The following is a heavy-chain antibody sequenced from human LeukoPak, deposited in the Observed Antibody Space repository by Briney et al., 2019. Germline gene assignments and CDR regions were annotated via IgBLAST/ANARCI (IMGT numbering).Heavy chain of an antibody. CDR1: GFTFSSYG. V-gene: IGHV3-30*18. Sequence: PGGSLRLSCAASGFTFSSYGMHWVRQAPGKGLEWVAVISYDGSNKYHADSVKGRFTISRDNSKNTLYLQMNSLRAEDTAVYYCAKDRFTYCGGDCYFDYWGQGTLVTVSS. J-gene: IGHJ4*02. CDR2: ISYDGSNK. D-gene: IGHD2-21*02. CDR3: AKDRFTYCGGDCYFDY.